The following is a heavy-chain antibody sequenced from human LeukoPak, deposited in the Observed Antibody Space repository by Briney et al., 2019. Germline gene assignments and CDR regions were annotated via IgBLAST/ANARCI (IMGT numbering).Heavy chain of an antibody. D-gene: IGHD6-13*01. CDR1: GGSISSSSYY. Sequence: PSETLSLTCTVSGGSISSSSYYWGWIRQPPGKGLEWIGSIYYSGSTYYNPSLKSRVTISVDTSKNQFSLKLSSVTAADTAVYYCARLGEAAAGTGFDYWGQGTLVTVSS. J-gene: IGHJ4*02. V-gene: IGHV4-39*01. CDR2: IYYSGST. CDR3: ARLGEAAAGTGFDY.